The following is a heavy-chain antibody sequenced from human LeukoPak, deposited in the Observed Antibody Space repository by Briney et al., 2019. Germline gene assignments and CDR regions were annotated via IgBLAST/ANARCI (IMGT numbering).Heavy chain of an antibody. Sequence: PGGSLRLSCVASGFTFSTYGMSWVRQAPGKGLEWVPAISGSGGSTYYADSVKGRFTISRDNSKNTLYLQMNSLRAEDTAVYYCAKDGGEYYDILTGYYPRLYYMDVWGKGTTVTISS. CDR1: GFTFSTYG. V-gene: IGHV3-23*01. CDR2: ISGSGGST. D-gene: IGHD3-9*01. CDR3: AKDGGEYYDILTGYYPRLYYMDV. J-gene: IGHJ6*03.